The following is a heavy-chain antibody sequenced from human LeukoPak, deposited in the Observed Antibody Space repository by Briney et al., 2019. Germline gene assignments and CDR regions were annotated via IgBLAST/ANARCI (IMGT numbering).Heavy chain of an antibody. V-gene: IGHV3-9*01. CDR3: AKGPECSSGWYEFDY. CDR2: ISWNSGSI. D-gene: IGHD6-19*01. CDR1: GFTFDDYA. Sequence: GGSLRLSCAASGFTFDDYAMHWVRQAPGKGLEWVSGISWNSGSIGYADSMKGRFAISRDNAKNSLYLQMNSLRAEDTALYYCAKGPECSSGWYEFDYWGQGTLVTVSS. J-gene: IGHJ4*02.